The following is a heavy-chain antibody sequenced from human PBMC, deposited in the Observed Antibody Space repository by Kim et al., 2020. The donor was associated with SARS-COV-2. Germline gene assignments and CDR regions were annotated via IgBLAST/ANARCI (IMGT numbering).Heavy chain of an antibody. CDR3: ARGWGDYDSSGYLGD. Sequence: QKFQGRVTITADKSTSTAYMELSSLRSEDTAVYYCARGWGDYDSSGYLGDWGQGTLVTVSS. V-gene: IGHV1-69*02. D-gene: IGHD3-22*01. J-gene: IGHJ4*02.